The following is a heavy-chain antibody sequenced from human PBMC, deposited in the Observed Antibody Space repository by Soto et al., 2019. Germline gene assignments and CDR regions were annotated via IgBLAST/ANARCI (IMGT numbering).Heavy chain of an antibody. CDR2: ISGSGGST. D-gene: IGHD1-26*01. V-gene: IGHV3-23*01. CDR3: AKVGATQPPLFILVRPPQQVGYFDY. CDR1: GFTFSSYA. Sequence: PGGSLRLSCAASGFTFSSYAMSWVRQAPGMGLEWVSAISGSGGSTYYADSVKGRFTISRDNSKNTLYLQMNSLRAEDTAVYYCAKVGATQPPLFILVRPPQQVGYFDYWGQGTLVTVSS. J-gene: IGHJ4*02.